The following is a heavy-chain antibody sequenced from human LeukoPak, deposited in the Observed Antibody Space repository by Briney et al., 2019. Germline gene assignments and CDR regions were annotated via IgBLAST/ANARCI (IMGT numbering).Heavy chain of an antibody. CDR3: ARDYDFWSGYYYYGMDV. J-gene: IGHJ6*02. D-gene: IGHD3-3*01. CDR1: GGTFISYA. Sequence: ASVKVSCKASGGTFISYAISWVRQAPGQGLEWMGGIIPIFGTANYAQKFQGRVTITADESTSTAYMELSSLRSEDTAVYYCARDYDFWSGYYYYGMDVWGQGTTVTVSS. V-gene: IGHV1-69*13. CDR2: IIPIFGTA.